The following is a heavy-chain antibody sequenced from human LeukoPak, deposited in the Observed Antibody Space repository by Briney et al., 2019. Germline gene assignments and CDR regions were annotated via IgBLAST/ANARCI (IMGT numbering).Heavy chain of an antibody. J-gene: IGHJ6*03. Sequence: GGSLRLSCATSGFTFDTYNLNWVRQAPGKGLEWAATIRSYSSYIHYADSVKGRFSVSRDDAKRSLYLQMSSLRAEDTAVYYCARFSEVYYYVDVWGTGTTVTVSS. CDR1: GFTFDTYN. V-gene: IGHV3-21*01. CDR2: IRSYSSYI. CDR3: ARFSEVYYYVDV. D-gene: IGHD2/OR15-2a*01.